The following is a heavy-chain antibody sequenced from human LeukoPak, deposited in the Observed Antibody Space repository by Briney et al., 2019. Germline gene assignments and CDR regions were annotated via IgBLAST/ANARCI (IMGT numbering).Heavy chain of an antibody. CDR2: IYHSGST. CDR3: ARGISHYCSGGSCYHYWYFDL. J-gene: IGHJ2*01. CDR1: GYSISSGYY. V-gene: IGHV4-38-2*02. D-gene: IGHD2-15*01. Sequence: PSETLSLTCTVSGYSISSGYYWGWIRQPPGKGLEWIGNIYHSGSTNYNPSLKSRVTISVDKSKNQFSLKLSSVTAADTAVYYCARGISHYCSGGSCYHYWYFDLWGRGTLVTVSS.